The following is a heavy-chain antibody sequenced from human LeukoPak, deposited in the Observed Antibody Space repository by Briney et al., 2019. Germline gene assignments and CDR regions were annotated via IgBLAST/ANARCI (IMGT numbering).Heavy chain of an antibody. CDR1: GFTFSGYW. CDR2: INPDGTTT. J-gene: IGHJ3*02. CDR3: ARDPSRYAFDI. Sequence: GGSLRLSCAASGFTFSGYWMHWVRQVPGKGLVWVSRINPDGTTTTYADSVKGRFTISRDTSKNTLYLQMNSLRAEDTAVYYCARDPSRYAFDIWGQGTMVTVSS. V-gene: IGHV3-74*03.